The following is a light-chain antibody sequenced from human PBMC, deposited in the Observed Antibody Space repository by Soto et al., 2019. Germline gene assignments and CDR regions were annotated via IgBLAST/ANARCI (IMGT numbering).Light chain of an antibody. J-gene: IGKJ4*01. CDR1: QSVSSSY. Sequence: EIVVTQSPGTLSLSPGERATLSCRASQSVSSSYLAWYQQKPGQAPRLLIYGASSRATGTPDRFSGSGSGTDFTLTISSLQSEDFAVYFCQQYSSSPLTFGGGTKVDIK. CDR2: GAS. CDR3: QQYSSSPLT. V-gene: IGKV3-20*01.